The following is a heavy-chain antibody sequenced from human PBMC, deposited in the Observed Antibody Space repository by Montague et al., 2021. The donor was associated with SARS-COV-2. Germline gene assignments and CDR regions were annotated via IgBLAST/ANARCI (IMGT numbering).Heavy chain of an antibody. CDR2: IDWDDDK. D-gene: IGHD4-23*01. CDR1: GFSLSTSGMC. J-gene: IGHJ4*02. V-gene: IGHV2-70*11. Sequence: PALVKPSQTLTLTCTFSGFSLSTSGMCVSWIRQPPGKALEWLARIDWDDDKYYSTSLKTRLTISKDTSKNQVVLTMTNMDPVDTATYYRARISYGGKPFDFWGQGTLVTVSS. CDR3: ARISYGGKPFDF.